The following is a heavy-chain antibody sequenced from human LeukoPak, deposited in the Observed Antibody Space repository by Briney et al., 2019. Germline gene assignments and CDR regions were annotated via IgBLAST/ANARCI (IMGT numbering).Heavy chain of an antibody. J-gene: IGHJ3*02. Sequence: GASVKVSCKASGYTFTSYGISWVRQAPGQGLEWMGWNSAYNGNTNYAQKLQGRVTMTTDTSTSTAYMELRSLRSDDTAVYYCARDHRGVLEWAPNAFDIWGQGTMVTVSS. CDR1: GYTFTSYG. CDR2: NSAYNGNT. D-gene: IGHD3-3*01. CDR3: ARDHRGVLEWAPNAFDI. V-gene: IGHV1-18*01.